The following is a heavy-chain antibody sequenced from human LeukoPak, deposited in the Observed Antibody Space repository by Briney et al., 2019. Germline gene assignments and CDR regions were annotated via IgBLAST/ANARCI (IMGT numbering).Heavy chain of an antibody. CDR1: GGSISSSNW. D-gene: IGHD4-23*01. J-gene: IGHJ4*02. CDR3: ARRGDGGRSFDY. Sequence: SETLSLTCAVSGGSISSSNWWSWVRPPPGKGLEWIGEIYHSGSTNYNPSLKSRVTISVDKSKNQFSLKLSSVTAADTAVYYCARRGDGGRSFDYWGQGTLVTVSS. CDR2: IYHSGST. V-gene: IGHV4-4*02.